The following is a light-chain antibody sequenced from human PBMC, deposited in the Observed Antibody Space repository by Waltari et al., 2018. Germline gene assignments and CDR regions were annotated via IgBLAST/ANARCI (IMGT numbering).Light chain of an antibody. Sequence: EIVLTQSPGTLSLSPGERATLSCRASQSVSRALAWNHQKPGQAPRLLIYGASSRATGIPDRFSGSGSGTDFSLTISRLDPEDFAVYYCQEYVTLPATFGQGTKVEI. CDR2: GAS. V-gene: IGKV3-20*01. CDR1: QSVSRA. CDR3: QEYVTLPAT. J-gene: IGKJ1*01.